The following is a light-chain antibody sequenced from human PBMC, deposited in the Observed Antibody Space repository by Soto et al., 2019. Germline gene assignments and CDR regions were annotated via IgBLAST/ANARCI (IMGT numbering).Light chain of an antibody. Sequence: QSALTQPRSVSESPGQSVTISCTGTNSDVGGYNYVSWYQQHPGKAPKLMIYDVNKRPSGVPDRFSGSKSGNTASLTVSGLQAEDEANYYCCSYAGSYTLLFGGGTKLTVL. V-gene: IGLV2-11*01. CDR2: DVN. J-gene: IGLJ2*01. CDR3: CSYAGSYTLL. CDR1: NSDVGGYNY.